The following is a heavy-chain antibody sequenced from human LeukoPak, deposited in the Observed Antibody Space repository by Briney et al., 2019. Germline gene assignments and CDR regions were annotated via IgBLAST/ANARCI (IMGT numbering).Heavy chain of an antibody. D-gene: IGHD3-9*01. CDR2: INHSGST. V-gene: IGHV4-34*01. Sequence: PSETLSLTCAVYGGSFSGYYWSWIRQPPGKGLEWIGEINHSGSTNYNPSLKSRVTIPVDTSKNQFSLKLSSVTAADTAVYYCARGNYDILTGFDYWGQGTLVTVSS. CDR3: ARGNYDILTGFDY. CDR1: GGSFSGYY. J-gene: IGHJ4*02.